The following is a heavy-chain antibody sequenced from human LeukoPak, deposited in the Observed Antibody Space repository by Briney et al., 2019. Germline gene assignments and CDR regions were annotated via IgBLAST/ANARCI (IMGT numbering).Heavy chain of an antibody. D-gene: IGHD6-13*01. CDR1: GFTFSSYG. V-gene: IGHV3-33*01. CDR2: IWYDGSNK. Sequence: GGSLRLSCAASGFTFSSYGMHWVRQAPGKGLEWVAVIWYDGSNKYYADSVKGRFTISRDNAKNSLYLQMNSLRAEDTAVYYCARAIKEPGIAAAGASCWFDPWGQGTLVTVSS. J-gene: IGHJ5*02. CDR3: ARAIKEPGIAAAGASCWFDP.